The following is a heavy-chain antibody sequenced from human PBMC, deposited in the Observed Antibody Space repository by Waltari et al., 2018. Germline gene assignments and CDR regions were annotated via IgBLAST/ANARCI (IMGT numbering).Heavy chain of an antibody. CDR2: IDWDDDK. D-gene: IGHD3-10*01. V-gene: IGHV2-70*16. Sequence: QVTLKESGPVLVKPTQTLTLTCTFSGFSLSTSGMCVSWIRQPPGKALEWLARIDWDDDKFYRTSLKTRLTISKDTSKNQVVLTMTNMDPVDTATYYCARGYYYGSGSYSPYYYMDVWGKGTTVTVSS. J-gene: IGHJ6*03. CDR1: GFSLSTSGMC. CDR3: ARGYYYGSGSYSPYYYMDV.